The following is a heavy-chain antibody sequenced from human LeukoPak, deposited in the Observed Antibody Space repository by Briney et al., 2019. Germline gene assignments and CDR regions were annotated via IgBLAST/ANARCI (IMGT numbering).Heavy chain of an antibody. J-gene: IGHJ4*02. CDR1: GYTFTGYY. D-gene: IGHD3-10*01. Sequence: ASVKVSCKASGYTFTGYYMHWVRQAPGQGLEWMGWINPNSGGTNYAQKFQGRITMTRDTSISTAYMELSRRRSDDTAVYYCARDVGFLWFGESPVLVFDYWGQGTLVTVSS. CDR2: INPNSGGT. V-gene: IGHV1-2*02. CDR3: ARDVGFLWFGESPVLVFDY.